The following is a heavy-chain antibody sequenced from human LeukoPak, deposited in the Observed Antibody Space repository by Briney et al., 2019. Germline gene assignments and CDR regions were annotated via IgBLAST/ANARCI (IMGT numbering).Heavy chain of an antibody. CDR3: ARSNY. CDR2: INHSGST. J-gene: IGHJ4*02. CDR1: GGSFSGYY. Sequence: PSETLSLSCAVYGGSFSGYYWSWIRQPPGKGLEWIGEINHSGSTNYNPSLKSRVTISVDTSKNQFSLKLSSVTAADTAVYYCARSNYWGQGTLVTVSS. V-gene: IGHV4-34*01.